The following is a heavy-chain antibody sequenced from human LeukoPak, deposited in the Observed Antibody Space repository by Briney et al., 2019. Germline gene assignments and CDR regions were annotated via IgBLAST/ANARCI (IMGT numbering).Heavy chain of an antibody. CDR1: GFTFDDYA. CDR3: AKGHKRSYPGY. CDR2: ISWNSGSI. J-gene: IGHJ4*02. V-gene: IGHV3-9*01. Sequence: PGRSLRLSCAASGFTFDDYAMHWVRQAPGKGLEWVSGISWNSGSIGYADSVKGRFTISRDNSKNTLYLQMNSLRAEDTAVYYCAKGHKRSYPGYWGQGTLVTVSS. D-gene: IGHD3-10*01.